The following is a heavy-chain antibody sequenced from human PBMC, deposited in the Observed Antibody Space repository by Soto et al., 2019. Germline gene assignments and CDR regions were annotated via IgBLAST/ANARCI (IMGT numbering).Heavy chain of an antibody. V-gene: IGHV1-18*01. D-gene: IGHD7-27*01. CDR1: GCTLSSFC. Sequence: GGPRKGSFQASGCTLSSFCINWGGQAPGQGLEWMGWISAYNGNTNYAQKLQGRVTMTTDTSTSTAYMELRSLRSDDTAVYYCARVLWSWGSPCFDYWGQGTLVTVSS. CDR2: ISAYNGNT. CDR3: ARVLWSWGSPCFDY. J-gene: IGHJ4*02.